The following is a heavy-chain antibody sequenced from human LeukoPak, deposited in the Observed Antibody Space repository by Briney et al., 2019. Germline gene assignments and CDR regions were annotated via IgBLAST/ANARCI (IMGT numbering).Heavy chain of an antibody. CDR1: GFTFSSYS. Sequence: GGSLRLSCAASGFTFSSYSMNWVRQAPGKGLEWVSSISSSSSYIYYADSVKGRFTISRDNAKNSLYLQMNSLRAEDTAVYYCARDGGRYYDSSGHYYIDYWGQGTLVTVSS. CDR3: ARDGGRYYDSSGHYYIDY. J-gene: IGHJ4*02. D-gene: IGHD3-22*01. CDR2: ISSSSSYI. V-gene: IGHV3-21*01.